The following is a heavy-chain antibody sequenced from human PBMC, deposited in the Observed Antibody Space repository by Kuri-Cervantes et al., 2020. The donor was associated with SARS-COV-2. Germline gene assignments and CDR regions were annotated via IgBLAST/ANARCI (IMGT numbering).Heavy chain of an antibody. V-gene: IGHV1-18*01. CDR3: ARDAYCGGDCFEYFQH. CDR1: GYTFTSYC. D-gene: IGHD2-21*01. J-gene: IGHJ1*01. CDR2: ISAYNGNT. Sequence: ASVKVSCKASGYTFTSYCISWVRQAPGQGLEWMGWISAYNGNTNYAQKLQGRVTMTTDTSTSTAYMELRSLRSDDTAVYYCARDAYCGGDCFEYFQHWGQGTMVTVSS.